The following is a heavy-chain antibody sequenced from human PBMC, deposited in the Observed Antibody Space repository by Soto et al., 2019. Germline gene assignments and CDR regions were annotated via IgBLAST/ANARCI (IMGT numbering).Heavy chain of an antibody. CDR3: ARGRPYYYDSSGAYYFDY. Sequence: QVQLQESGPGLVKPSQTLSLTCTVSRGSISSGDYDWSWIRQPPGKGLEWIGYIYYGGSTYYNPSLKSRVTISVDTSKNQFSLKLSSVTAADTAVYYCARGRPYYYDSSGAYYFDYWGQGTLVTVSS. CDR2: IYYGGST. J-gene: IGHJ4*02. D-gene: IGHD3-22*01. V-gene: IGHV4-30-4*01. CDR1: RGSISSGDYD.